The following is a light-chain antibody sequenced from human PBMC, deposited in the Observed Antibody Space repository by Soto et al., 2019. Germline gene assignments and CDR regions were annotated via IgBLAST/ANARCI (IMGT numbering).Light chain of an antibody. CDR3: SSYKRSNILV. CDR1: SSDIGDHNY. J-gene: IGLJ3*02. V-gene: IGLV2-14*01. Sequence: QSVLTQPASVSGSPGQSITISCTGTSSDIGDHNYVSWYQQHPGKAPKLMIYEVINRPSGVSNRFSGSKSGNTASLTISGLQAEDEADYYCSSYKRSNILVFGGGTQLTVL. CDR2: EVI.